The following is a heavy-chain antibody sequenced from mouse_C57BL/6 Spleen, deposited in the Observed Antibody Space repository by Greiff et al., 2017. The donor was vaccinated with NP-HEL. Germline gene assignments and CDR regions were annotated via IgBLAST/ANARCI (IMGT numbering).Heavy chain of an antibody. D-gene: IGHD1-1*01. CDR3: ARNYYGSSGFAY. Sequence: EVQLVESGPGMVKPSQSLSLTCTVTGYSITSGYDWHWIRHFPGNKLEWMGYISYSGSTNYNPSLKSRISITHDTSKNHFFLKLNSVTTEDTATYYCARNYYGSSGFAYWGQGTLVTVSA. CDR2: ISYSGST. V-gene: IGHV3-1*01. J-gene: IGHJ3*01. CDR1: GYSITSGYD.